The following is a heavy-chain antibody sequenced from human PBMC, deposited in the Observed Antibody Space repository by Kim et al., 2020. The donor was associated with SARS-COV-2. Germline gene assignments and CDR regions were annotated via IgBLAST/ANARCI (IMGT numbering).Heavy chain of an antibody. CDR1: GFTFSSYW. V-gene: IGHV3-7*01. J-gene: IGHJ6*02. CDR2: IKQDGSEK. D-gene: IGHD3-22*01. CDR3: ARECDYYDSSGYYEGYGMDV. Sequence: GGSLRLSCAASGFTFSSYWMSWVRQAPGKGLEWVANIKQDGSEKYYVDSVKGRFTISRDNAKNSLYLQMNSLRAEDTAVYYCARECDYYDSSGYYEGYGMDVWGQGTTVTVSS.